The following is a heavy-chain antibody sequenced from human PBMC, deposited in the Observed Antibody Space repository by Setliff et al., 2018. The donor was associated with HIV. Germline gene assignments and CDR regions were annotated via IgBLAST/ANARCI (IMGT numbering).Heavy chain of an antibody. CDR3: ARDGGYGSGSYDY. J-gene: IGHJ4*02. CDR2: IYHSGST. D-gene: IGHD3-10*01. V-gene: IGHV4-39*07. CDR1: SGSISGGGYY. Sequence: SETLSLTCTVSSGSISGGGYYWSWIRQPPGKGLEWIGEIYHSGSTNYNPSLKSRVTISVDKSKNQFSLKLSSVTAADTAVYYCARDGGYGSGSYDYWGQGTLVTVSS.